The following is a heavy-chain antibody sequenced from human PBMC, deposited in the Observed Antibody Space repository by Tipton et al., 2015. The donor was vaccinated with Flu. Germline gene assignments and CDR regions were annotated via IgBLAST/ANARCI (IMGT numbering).Heavy chain of an antibody. Sequence: TLSLTCSVSGGSINGFFWSWIRQTPGKQLEWIGYISDSGNTKYNPSLKSRVTMSVATSKNQFSLTLRSATAADTAVYYCARHSPHPIATRPWELDYWGRGTLVTVSS. J-gene: IGHJ4*02. CDR2: ISDSGNT. CDR1: GGSINGFF. V-gene: IGHV4-59*08. CDR3: ARHSPHPIATRPWELDY. D-gene: IGHD6-6*01.